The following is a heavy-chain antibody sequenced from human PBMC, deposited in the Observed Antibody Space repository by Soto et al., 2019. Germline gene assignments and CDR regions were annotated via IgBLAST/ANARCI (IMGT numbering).Heavy chain of an antibody. D-gene: IGHD3-3*01. Sequence: QVQLQESGPGLVKPSETLSLTCTVSGGSISSYYWSWIRQPPGKGLEWIGYIYYSGSTNYNPSLKSRITRSVDTSKNQFSLQLSSVTAADTAVYYCARVLFGRGNWFDPWGQGTLVTVSS. CDR1: GGSISSYY. CDR3: ARVLFGRGNWFDP. CDR2: IYYSGST. V-gene: IGHV4-59*01. J-gene: IGHJ5*02.